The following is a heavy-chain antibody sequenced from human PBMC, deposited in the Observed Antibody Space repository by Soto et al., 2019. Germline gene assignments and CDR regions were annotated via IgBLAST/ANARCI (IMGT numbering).Heavy chain of an antibody. CDR2: ISSDSDHI. V-gene: IGHV3-21*01. J-gene: IGHJ5*02. Sequence: GGSLRLFCAASGFMFLAYTMNWVRQAPGKGLEWLSSISSDSDHIDYADSVRGRFTLSRDNARKSLYLQMDSLGTEDTAVYYCATPYYYNHWAPGTLVTVSS. CDR1: GFMFLAYT. D-gene: IGHD3-22*01. CDR3: ATPYYYNH.